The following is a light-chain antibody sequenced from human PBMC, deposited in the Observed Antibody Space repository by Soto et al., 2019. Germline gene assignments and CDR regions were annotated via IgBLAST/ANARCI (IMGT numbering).Light chain of an antibody. Sequence: QAVVTQPPSVSGAPGQRVTISCTGSSSNIGTMFDVHWYQQLPGTAPKLLIYHNTNRPSGVPDRFSGSKSGTSASLAITGLQAEDEADYYCQSYDSSLSGSGVFGGGTKLTVL. CDR1: SSNIGTMFD. J-gene: IGLJ2*01. V-gene: IGLV1-40*01. CDR2: HNT. CDR3: QSYDSSLSGSGV.